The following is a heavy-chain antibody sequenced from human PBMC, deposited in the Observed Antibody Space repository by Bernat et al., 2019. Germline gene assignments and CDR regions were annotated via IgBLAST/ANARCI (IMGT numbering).Heavy chain of an antibody. CDR3: ARGIGYTSDWYGWLDP. Sequence: EVQLVESGGGLVQPGGSLRLSCAASEFTVNTNYMNWVRQAPGTGLEWVSVMYGDGRTFYAESVKGRFTISRDNSRNTLYLQMNSLRVEDTAVYYCARGIGYTSDWYGWLDPWGQGTLVTVSS. D-gene: IGHD6-13*01. CDR2: MYGDGRT. J-gene: IGHJ5*02. CDR1: EFTVNTNY. V-gene: IGHV3-53*01.